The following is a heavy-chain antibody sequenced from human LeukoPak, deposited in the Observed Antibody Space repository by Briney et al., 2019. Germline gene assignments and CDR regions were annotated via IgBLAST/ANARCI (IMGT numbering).Heavy chain of an antibody. V-gene: IGHV3-23*01. CDR3: AKHFRIKMQPVLNAFDI. J-gene: IGHJ3*02. D-gene: IGHD1-14*01. CDR1: GFTFSTYA. Sequence: SGGSLRLSCAASGFTFSTYAMTWVRQAPGKGLEWVSGISGTDGKTSYADSVKGRFTISRDNSKNTLYLQMNTLRAEDTALYYCAKHFRIKMQPVLNAFDIWGQGTMVTVSS. CDR2: ISGTDGKT.